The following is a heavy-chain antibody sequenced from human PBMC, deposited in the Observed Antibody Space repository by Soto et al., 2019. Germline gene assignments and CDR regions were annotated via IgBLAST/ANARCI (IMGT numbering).Heavy chain of an antibody. D-gene: IGHD2-8*01. V-gene: IGHV3-30-3*01. CDR3: ARASRYCTNGVCLGDFDY. J-gene: IGHJ4*02. CDR1: EITFSDFA. CDR2: VSYDGDNK. Sequence: QVQLVESGGGVVQPGRSLRLSCAASEITFSDFAIHWVRQAPGKGLEWVATVSYDGDNKYYADSVRGRFTISRDNSKNTLYLQMSGLTTEDTAAYYCARASRYCTNGVCLGDFDYWGQGTLVTVSS.